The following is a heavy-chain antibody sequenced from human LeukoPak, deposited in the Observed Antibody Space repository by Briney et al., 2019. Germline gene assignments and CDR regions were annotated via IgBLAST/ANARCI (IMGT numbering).Heavy chain of an antibody. CDR3: ARLGLRGVVGDY. CDR1: GGSISSTRYY. V-gene: IGHV4-39*01. D-gene: IGHD3-10*01. CDR2: MYYSGST. Sequence: SETLSLTCTVSGGSISSTRYYWGWIPQPPGKGLEWIGSMYYSGSTYYNPSLKSRVTISVDASKNQFSLKLNSVTAADTAVYYCARLGLRGVVGDYWGQGTLVTVSS. J-gene: IGHJ4*02.